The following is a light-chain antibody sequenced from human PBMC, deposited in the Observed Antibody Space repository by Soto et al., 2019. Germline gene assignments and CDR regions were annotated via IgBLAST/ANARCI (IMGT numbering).Light chain of an antibody. CDR2: DAV. V-gene: IGKV3-11*01. CDR1: QGVSSF. Sequence: EIVLTHSPATLSLSPGERATLSCRASQGVSSFLVWYRQKPGQAPRLLIYDAVNRVTGIPARFSGSGSGTDFTPTISSLEPEDFAVYYCQHRSNWPRLTFGGGTKVDIK. CDR3: QHRSNWPRLT. J-gene: IGKJ4*01.